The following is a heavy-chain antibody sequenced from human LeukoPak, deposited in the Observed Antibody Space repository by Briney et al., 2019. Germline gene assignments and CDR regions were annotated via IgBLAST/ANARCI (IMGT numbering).Heavy chain of an antibody. V-gene: IGHV3-30*02. CDR3: ATSRVFDF. Sequence: GGSLRLSCAASGFTFSSYGMHWVRQAPGKGLEWVAFIRYDGSNKYYADSVKGRFTISRDNSKNTLYLQMNNLRVDDTAIYYCATSRVFDFWGQGTLVAVSS. CDR1: GFTFSSYG. J-gene: IGHJ4*02. CDR2: IRYDGSNK.